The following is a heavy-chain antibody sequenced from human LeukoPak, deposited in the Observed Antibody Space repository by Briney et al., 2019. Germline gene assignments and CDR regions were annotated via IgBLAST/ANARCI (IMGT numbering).Heavy chain of an antibody. CDR2: ISYDGSNK. J-gene: IGHJ3*02. V-gene: IGHV3-30*04. CDR3: ARGYFDWLFYDAFDI. D-gene: IGHD3-9*01. Sequence: GGSLRLSCAASGFTFSSYAMHWVRQAPGKGLEWVAVISYDGSNKYYADSVKGRFTISRDNSKNTLYLQMNSLRAEDTAVYYCARGYFDWLFYDAFDIWGQGTMVTVSS. CDR1: GFTFSSYA.